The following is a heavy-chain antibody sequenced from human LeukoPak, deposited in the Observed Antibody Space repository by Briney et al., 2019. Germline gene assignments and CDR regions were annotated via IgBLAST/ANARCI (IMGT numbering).Heavy chain of an antibody. D-gene: IGHD5-18*01. V-gene: IGHV4-39*07. CDR2: IYYSGST. CDR3: ARNVDTANFDY. J-gene: IGHJ4*02. CDR1: GGSISSSSYY. Sequence: SETLSLTCTVSGGSISSSSYYWGWIRQPPGKGLEWIGSIYYSGSTNYNPSLKSRVTISVDTSKNQFSLKLSSVTAADTAVYYCARNVDTANFDYWGQGTLVTVSS.